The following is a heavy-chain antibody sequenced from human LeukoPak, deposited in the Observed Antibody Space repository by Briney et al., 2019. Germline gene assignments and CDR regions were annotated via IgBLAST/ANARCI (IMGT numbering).Heavy chain of an antibody. D-gene: IGHD5-12*01. J-gene: IGHJ4*02. CDR1: GGSSSSSSYY. CDR3: ARDIVATGRINYFDY. CDR2: IYYSGST. V-gene: IGHV4-39*02. Sequence: SETLSLTCTVSGGSSSSSSYYWGWIRQPPGKGLEWIGSIYYSGSTYYNPSLKSRVTLSVDTSKNQFSLKLSSVTAADTAVYYCARDIVATGRINYFDYWGQGTLVTVSS.